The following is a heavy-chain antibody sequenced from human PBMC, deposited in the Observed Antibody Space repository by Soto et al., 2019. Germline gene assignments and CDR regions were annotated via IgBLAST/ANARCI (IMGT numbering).Heavy chain of an antibody. CDR3: ARGRRVGDSGSFSPDY. J-gene: IGHJ4*02. CDR1: GGSFSSYY. CDR2: INDSRST. V-gene: IGHV4-34*01. Sequence: QVHLQQWGAGLLKPSETLSITCAVYGGSFSSYYWSWIRQPPGKGLEWIGEINDSRSTNYNPSLKSRVTISVATAKHQFSLKVTSVTVADTAVYYCARGRRVGDSGSFSPDYWSQGTLVTVSS. D-gene: IGHD3-10*01.